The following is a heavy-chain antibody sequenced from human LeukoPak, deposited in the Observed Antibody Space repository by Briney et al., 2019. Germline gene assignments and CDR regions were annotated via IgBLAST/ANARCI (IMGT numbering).Heavy chain of an antibody. CDR3: ARNGQQVRYFQH. CDR2: MNPNSGNT. D-gene: IGHD6-13*01. Sequence: ASVKVSCKASGYTFTNYDINWVRQATGQWLEWMGWMNPNSGNTNYAQKFQGRVTLTRNTSISTAYMELSSLRSEDTAVYYCARNGQQVRYFQHWGQGTLVTVSS. CDR1: GYTFTNYD. V-gene: IGHV1-8*01. J-gene: IGHJ1*01.